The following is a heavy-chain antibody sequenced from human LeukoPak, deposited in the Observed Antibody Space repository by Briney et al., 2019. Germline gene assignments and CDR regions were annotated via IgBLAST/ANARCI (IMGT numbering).Heavy chain of an antibody. J-gene: IGHJ4*02. CDR2: IIPIFGTA. CDR1: GGTFSSYA. D-gene: IGHD6-13*01. CDR3: ARERGEAYSSSWFDY. V-gene: IGHV1-69*13. Sequence: SVKVSCKASGGTFSSYAISWVRQAPGQGLEWKGGIIPIFGTANYAQKFQGRVTITADESTSTAYMELSSLRSEDTAVYYCARERGEAYSSSWFDYWGQGTLVTVSS.